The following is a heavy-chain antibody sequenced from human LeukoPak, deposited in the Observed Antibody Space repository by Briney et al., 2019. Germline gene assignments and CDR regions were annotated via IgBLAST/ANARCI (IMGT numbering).Heavy chain of an antibody. J-gene: IGHJ4*02. CDR1: GFTFSNAW. V-gene: IGHV3-15*01. CDR3: TALEYPQYFGD. D-gene: IGHD2/OR15-2a*01. CDR2: IKSQANGGTT. Sequence: PGGSLRLSCAASGFTFSNAWMSWVRQAPGKGLEWVGRIKSQANGGTTDYAAPVKGRFNILRDDSKTTLYLEMHSLKTEDTAVYYCTALEYPQYFGDWGQGSQVTVSS.